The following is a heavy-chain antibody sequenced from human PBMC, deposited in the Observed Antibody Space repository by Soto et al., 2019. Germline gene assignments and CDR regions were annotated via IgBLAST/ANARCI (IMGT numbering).Heavy chain of an antibody. V-gene: IGHV4-59*01. CDR1: GGSMNSYY. Sequence: QVQLQESGPGLVKPSQTLSLTCTVSGGSMNSYYWSWIRKPPGKGLEWIGYTYYRGATNYNPSLKSRVSISVDTSKNQFSLKLTSVTAADTAVYYCARGGWSLGPWGQGTLVTVSS. CDR2: TYYRGAT. J-gene: IGHJ5*02. CDR3: ARGGWSLGP.